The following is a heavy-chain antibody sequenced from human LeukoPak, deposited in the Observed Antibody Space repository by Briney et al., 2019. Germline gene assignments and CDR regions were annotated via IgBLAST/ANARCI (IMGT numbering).Heavy chain of an antibody. Sequence: PSETLSLTCAVYGGSFSGYYWSWIRQPPGKGLEWIGEINHSGSTNYNPSLKSRVTISVDTSKNQFSLKLSSVTAADTAVYYCAREGSGSYVGEDYFDYWGQGTLVTVSS. J-gene: IGHJ4*02. CDR1: GGSFSGYY. V-gene: IGHV4-34*01. CDR2: INHSGST. CDR3: AREGSGSYVGEDYFDY. D-gene: IGHD3-10*01.